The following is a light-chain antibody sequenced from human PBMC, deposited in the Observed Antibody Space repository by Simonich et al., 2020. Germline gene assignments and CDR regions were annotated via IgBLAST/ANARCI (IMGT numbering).Light chain of an antibody. Sequence: QAVVTQEPSLTVSPGGTVTLTCGSSTGAVTSGHYPYWFQQKPGQAPRTLIYVTSNKHSWKPARFSGSLLGVKAALTLSGAQPEDEAEYYCLLSYSGARVFGGGTKLTVL. CDR1: TGAVTSGHY. J-gene: IGLJ3*02. V-gene: IGLV7-46*01. CDR2: VTS. CDR3: LLSYSGARV.